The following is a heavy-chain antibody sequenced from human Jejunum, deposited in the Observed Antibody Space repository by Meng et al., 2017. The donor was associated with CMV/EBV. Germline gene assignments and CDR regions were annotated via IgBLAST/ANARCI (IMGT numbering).Heavy chain of an antibody. CDR1: GYTFTGYF. Sequence: QVLLVQSAAVVKKPGASVKVSCKTSGYTFTGYFIHWVRQAPGQGLEWMGRINPNTAATDYAQKFQGRVTMIGDTSTNTVYLEMNSLRSGDTAVYYCARRHDIDLFFDYWGQGSLVTVSS. CDR3: ARRHDIDLFFDY. CDR2: INPNTAAT. J-gene: IGHJ4*02. V-gene: IGHV1-2*06. D-gene: IGHD3-9*01.